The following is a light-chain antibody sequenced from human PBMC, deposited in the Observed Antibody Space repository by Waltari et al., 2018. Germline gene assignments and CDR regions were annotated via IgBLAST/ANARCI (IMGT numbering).Light chain of an antibody. CDR3: CSYAGSSSWV. V-gene: IGLV2-23*01. J-gene: IGLJ3*02. CDR2: EGS. CDR1: SSEVERLNR. Sequence: QSALTWTAPIPAAPGPSHSPACTGTSSEVERLNRVSWYQQHPGKAPKLMIYEGSKRPPVVSNRFSGSKSGNTASLTISGLQAEDEADYYCCSYAGSSSWVFGGGTKLTVL.